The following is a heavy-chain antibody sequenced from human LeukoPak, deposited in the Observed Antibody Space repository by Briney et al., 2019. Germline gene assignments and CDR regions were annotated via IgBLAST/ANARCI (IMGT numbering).Heavy chain of an antibody. Sequence: PSETLSLTCTVSGGSISSRNFHWSWIRQPAGKGLEWIGRIYTSGSSNYNPSLKSRVTISGDTSKNQFSLKLSSVTAADTAVYYCARLGVPRGAFDIWGQGTMVTVSS. J-gene: IGHJ3*02. V-gene: IGHV4-61*02. CDR1: GGSISSRNFH. CDR3: ARLGVPRGAFDI. D-gene: IGHD3-16*01. CDR2: IYTSGSS.